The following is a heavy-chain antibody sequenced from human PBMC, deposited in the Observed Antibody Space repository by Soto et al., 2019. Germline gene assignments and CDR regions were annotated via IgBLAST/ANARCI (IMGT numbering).Heavy chain of an antibody. CDR3: ARDSTLRTLGMDV. CDR1: GGSISSYY. Sequence: SETLSLTCTVSGGSISSYYWSWIRQPPGKGLEWIGYIYYSGTTNHNPSLKSRLTISIDTSKNQFSLKLSSVTAADTAVYYCARDSTLRTLGMDVWGQGTTVTVPS. J-gene: IGHJ6*02. D-gene: IGHD4-17*01. V-gene: IGHV4-59*12. CDR2: IYYSGTT.